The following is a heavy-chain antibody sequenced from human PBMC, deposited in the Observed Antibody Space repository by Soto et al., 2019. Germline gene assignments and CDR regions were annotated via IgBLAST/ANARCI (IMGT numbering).Heavy chain of an antibody. V-gene: IGHV1-69*13. D-gene: IGHD1-7*01. J-gene: IGHJ4*02. CDR3: ARGPKRNFPRNRFDY. CDR2: IIPIFGTA. Sequence: GASVKVSCKASGGTFSSYAISWVRQAPGQGLEWMGGIIPIFGTANYAQKFQGRVTITADESTSTAYMELSSLRSEDTAVYYCARGPKRNFPRNRFDYWGQGRLVTVSS. CDR1: GGTFSSYA.